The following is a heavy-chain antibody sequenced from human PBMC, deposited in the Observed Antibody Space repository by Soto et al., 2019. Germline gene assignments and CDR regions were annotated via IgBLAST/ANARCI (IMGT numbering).Heavy chain of an antibody. CDR2: ISSSSSYI. V-gene: IGHV3-21*01. CDR3: ARDRDDSYGDY. J-gene: IGHJ4*02. CDR1: GFTFSSYS. Sequence: EVQLVESGGGLVKPGGSLRLSCAASGFTFSSYSMNWVRQAPGKGLEWVSSISSSSSYIYYADSVKGRFTISRDNAKNSLTLQMNSLRAEDTAVYYCARDRDDSYGDYWGQGTLVTVSS. D-gene: IGHD5-18*01.